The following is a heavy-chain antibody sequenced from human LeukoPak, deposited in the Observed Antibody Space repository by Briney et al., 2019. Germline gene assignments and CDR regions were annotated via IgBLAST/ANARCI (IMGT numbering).Heavy chain of an antibody. Sequence: GRSLRLSCAASRFTFSNYGMHWVRQAPGKGLEWVSGVCSGGTTYYADSVKGRFTVSRDSSKNTLYLQMNSLRAEDTAVYYCARVCWYSCFGNDYWGQGTLVTVSS. D-gene: IGHD6-6*01. CDR1: RFTFSNYG. CDR3: ARVCWYSCFGNDY. V-gene: IGHV3-53*01. J-gene: IGHJ4*02. CDR2: VCSGGTT.